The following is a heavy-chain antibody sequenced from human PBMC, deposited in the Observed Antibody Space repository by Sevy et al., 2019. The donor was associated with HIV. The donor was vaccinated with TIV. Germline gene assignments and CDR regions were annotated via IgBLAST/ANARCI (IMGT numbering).Heavy chain of an antibody. Sequence: GGSLRLSCAASGFTFSSYAMSWVRQAPGKGLEWVSAISGSGGSTYYADSVKGRFTISRDNSKNTLYLQMNSLRAEDTAVYYCAKWEVVPAAPGNWFDPWGQGTLVTVSS. CDR3: AKWEVVPAAPGNWFDP. V-gene: IGHV3-23*01. D-gene: IGHD2-2*01. CDR1: GFTFSSYA. J-gene: IGHJ5*02. CDR2: ISGSGGST.